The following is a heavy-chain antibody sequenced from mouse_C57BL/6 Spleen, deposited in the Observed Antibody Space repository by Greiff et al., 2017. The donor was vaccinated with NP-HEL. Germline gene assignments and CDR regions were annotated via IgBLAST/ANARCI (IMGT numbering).Heavy chain of an antibody. CDR3: ARSTMVTTRYFDY. Sequence: QVQLQQPGAELVKPGASVKLSCKASGYTFTSYWMHWVKQRPGQGLEWIGMIHPNSGSTNYTEKFKSKATLTVDKSSSTAYMQLSSLTSEDSAVYYCARSTMVTTRYFDYWGQGTTLTVSS. CDR1: GYTFTSYW. D-gene: IGHD2-2*01. V-gene: IGHV1-64*01. J-gene: IGHJ2*01. CDR2: IHPNSGST.